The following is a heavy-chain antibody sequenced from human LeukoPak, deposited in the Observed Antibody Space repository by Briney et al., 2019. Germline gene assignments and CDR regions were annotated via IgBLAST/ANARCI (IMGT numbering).Heavy chain of an antibody. V-gene: IGHV4-59*01. CDR1: GDSISRNY. Sequence: PSETLSLTCTVSGDSISRNYWSWIRQPPGKGLECLGYIYYSGSTNYNPSLKSRVTISVDTSKNQFSLKLSSVTAADTAVYYCATDPYSSGYYFIWGQGTLVTVSS. D-gene: IGHD3-22*01. CDR3: ATDPYSSGYYFI. CDR2: IYYSGST. J-gene: IGHJ4*02.